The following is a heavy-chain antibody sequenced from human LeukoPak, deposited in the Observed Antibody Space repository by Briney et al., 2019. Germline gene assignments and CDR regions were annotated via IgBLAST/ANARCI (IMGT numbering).Heavy chain of an antibody. V-gene: IGHV3-7*01. Sequence: GGSLRLSCVASGFTFSNYAMSWVRQAPGKGLEWVANIKQDGSEKYYVDSVKGRFTISRDNAKNSLYLQMNSLRAEDTAVYHLGLVGGPGGLNYLRGQGTLVNVSS. D-gene: IGHD3/OR15-3a*01. J-gene: IGHJ4*02. CDR3: GLVGGPGGLNYL. CDR2: IKQDGSEK. CDR1: GFTFSNYA.